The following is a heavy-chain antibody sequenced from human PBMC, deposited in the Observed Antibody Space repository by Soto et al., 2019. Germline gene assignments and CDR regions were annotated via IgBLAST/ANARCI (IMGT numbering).Heavy chain of an antibody. D-gene: IGHD4-17*01. CDR1: GFTFSSYA. J-gene: IGHJ4*02. V-gene: IGHV3-30-3*01. Sequence: GGSLRLSCAASGFTFSSYAMHWVRQAPGKGLEWVAVISYDGSNNYNADSVKGRFTISRDNFKNTLYLQVNSLRAEDTAVYYCARGSTVTRLFVFDYWGQGTLVTVSS. CDR3: ARGSTVTRLFVFDY. CDR2: ISYDGSNN.